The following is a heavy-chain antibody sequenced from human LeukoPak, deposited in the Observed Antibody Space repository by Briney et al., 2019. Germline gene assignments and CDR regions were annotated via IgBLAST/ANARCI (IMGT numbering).Heavy chain of an antibody. D-gene: IGHD2-15*01. V-gene: IGHV3-21*01. CDR1: GFTFNNYN. CDR2: ITSSGTYI. J-gene: IGHJ3*02. Sequence: GGSLRLSCATSGFTFNNYNMNWVRQAPGRALEWVSSITSSGTYIFYADSVKGRFTISRDNAKNSLYLQMNSLGPEDTAVYYCARDCSGGSCGDAFDIWGQGTMVTVSS. CDR3: ARDCSGGSCGDAFDI.